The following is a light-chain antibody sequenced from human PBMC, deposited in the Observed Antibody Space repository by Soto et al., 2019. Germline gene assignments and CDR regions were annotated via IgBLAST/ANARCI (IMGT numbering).Light chain of an antibody. CDR1: QSVSGW. CDR3: QQYETFSGT. CDR2: DAS. J-gene: IGKJ1*01. V-gene: IGKV1-5*01. Sequence: DIQMTPSPSTMSASLGDTVTVXXRASQSVSGWLAWYQQKPGEAPKIXIYDASALPRGVPSRFSGSGSGTKFTLTIASLQPDDFATYYCQQYETFSGTFGPGTKVDI.